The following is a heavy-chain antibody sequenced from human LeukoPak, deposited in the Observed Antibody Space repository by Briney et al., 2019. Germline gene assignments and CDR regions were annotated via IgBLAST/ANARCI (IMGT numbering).Heavy chain of an antibody. CDR1: GGSISSYY. CDR3: ARVQKGVTDY. V-gene: IGHV4-59*08. D-gene: IGHD2-21*02. CDR2: IYYSGST. Sequence: SETLSLTCTVSGGSISSYYWSWIRQPPGKGLEWIGYIYYSGSTNYNPSLKSRVTISVDTSKNQFSLKLSSVTAADTAVYYCARVQKGVTDYWGQGTLVTVSS. J-gene: IGHJ4*02.